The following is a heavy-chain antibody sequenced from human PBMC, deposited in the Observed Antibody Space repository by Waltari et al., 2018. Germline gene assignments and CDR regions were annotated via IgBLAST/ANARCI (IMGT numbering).Heavy chain of an antibody. CDR2: ISYSGGT. CDR1: GGPIANNTYF. V-gene: IGHV4-39*01. Sequence: QLLLQGSGRGLVKPSETLSLTCTVSGGPIANNTYFWGWLRPPPGKGLEWIGSISYSGGTYYNPSLKSRVTISIDTSKNLFSLKLTSVTAADTSVYYCARHPRGLAATGIDYWGQGTLVTVSS. J-gene: IGHJ4*02. D-gene: IGHD6-13*01. CDR3: ARHPRGLAATGIDY.